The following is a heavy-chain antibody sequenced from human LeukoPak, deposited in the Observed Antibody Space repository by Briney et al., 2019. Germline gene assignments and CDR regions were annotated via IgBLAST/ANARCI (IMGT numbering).Heavy chain of an antibody. CDR2: ISKDGSDR. D-gene: IGHD1-7*01. V-gene: IGHV3-30-3*01. CDR1: GFTFSSYA. CDR3: ARDYWWNYDY. J-gene: IGHJ4*02. Sequence: GGSLRLSCVASGFTFSSYAIHCVRQAPGKGLEWVAVISKDGSDRYYPGSVRGRFTISRDNSKNTIYLQMDSLRAEDTAIYYCARDYWWNYDYWGQGTLVTVSS.